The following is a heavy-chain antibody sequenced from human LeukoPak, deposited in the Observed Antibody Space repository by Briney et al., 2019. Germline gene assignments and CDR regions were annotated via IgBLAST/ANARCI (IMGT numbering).Heavy chain of an antibody. J-gene: IGHJ4*02. Sequence: SETLSLTCTVSGGSISNSDYYWDWIRQPPGKGLEWIGSINYRGSTYYNPSLESRVTISVDTSKNQFSLKMSSVTAADTAVYYFAKPRGRGQEDPGTIGMFNYGGKEPLV. V-gene: IGHV4-39*01. CDR2: INYRGST. D-gene: IGHD2-8*01. CDR1: GGSISNSDYY. CDR3: AKPRGRGQEDPGTIGMFNY.